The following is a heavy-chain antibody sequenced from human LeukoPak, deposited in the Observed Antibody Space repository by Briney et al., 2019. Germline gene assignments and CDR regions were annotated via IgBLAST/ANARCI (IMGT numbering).Heavy chain of an antibody. CDR1: GGSISSYY. J-gene: IGHJ4*02. CDR3: AREGRGYSYGYEVDY. Sequence: PSETLSLTCTVSGGSISSYYWSWIRQPAGKGLEWIGRIYTSGSTNYNPSLKSRVTMSLDTSNNQFSLELSSVTAADTAVYYCAREGRGYSYGYEVDYWGQGTLVTVSS. D-gene: IGHD5-18*01. V-gene: IGHV4-4*07. CDR2: IYTSGST.